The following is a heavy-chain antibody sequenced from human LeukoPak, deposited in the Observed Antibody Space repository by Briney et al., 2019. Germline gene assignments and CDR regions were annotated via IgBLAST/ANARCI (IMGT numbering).Heavy chain of an antibody. D-gene: IGHD2-2*01. CDR1: GFTFTTYW. CDR2: IRQDGGEK. CDR3: ARHREGTTQVGLFNY. J-gene: IGHJ4*02. Sequence: QPGGSLRLSCAASGFTFTTYWMAWVRQAPGKGLEWVANIRQDGGEKYYVDSVKGRFTISRDNAQNSLYLHINSLAAEDTAVYYCARHREGTTQVGLFNYWGQGTLVTVSS. V-gene: IGHV3-7*01.